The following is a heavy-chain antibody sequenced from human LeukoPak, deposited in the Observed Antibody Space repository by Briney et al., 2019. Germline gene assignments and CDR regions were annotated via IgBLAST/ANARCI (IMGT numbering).Heavy chain of an antibody. D-gene: IGHD5-18*01. CDR2: ISSSDNTI. V-gene: IGHV3-48*02. J-gene: IGHJ4*02. CDR1: GFAFSDYS. CDR3: ATVHRGYSYGRPDY. Sequence: GGSLRLSCAASGFAFSDYSMNWVRQAPGKGLEWVSYISSSDNTIHYADSVKGRFTISRDNAKNSLYLEMNSLRDEDTAVYYCATVHRGYSYGRPDYWGQGTLVTVSS.